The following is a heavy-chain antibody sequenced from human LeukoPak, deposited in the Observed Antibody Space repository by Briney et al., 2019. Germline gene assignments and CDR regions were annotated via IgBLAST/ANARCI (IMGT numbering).Heavy chain of an antibody. J-gene: IGHJ5*02. CDR2: ISWNGVTT. CDR1: GFSFRGYT. CDR3: GRDGRLIQLWFDP. V-gene: IGHV3-23*01. D-gene: IGHD5-18*01. Sequence: GGSLRLSCAASGFSFRGYTMHWVRQVPERGLEWVSLISWNGVTTYYRDSVKGRFTISRDNSKNTLYLQMNSLRADDTAVYYCGRDGRLIQLWFDPWGQGTLVTVSS.